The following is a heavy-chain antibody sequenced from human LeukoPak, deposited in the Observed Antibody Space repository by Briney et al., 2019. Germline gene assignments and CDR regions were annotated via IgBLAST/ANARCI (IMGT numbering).Heavy chain of an antibody. J-gene: IGHJ5*02. Sequence: SETLSLTCTVSGGSISCHYWNWIRQPAGKRLEWIGRVYSRGSTNYNPSLKSRVTVSVDNSKNQFSLKLSSVTVADTAVYYCARSYNDYNWFDPWGQGIPVTVSA. CDR1: GGSISCHY. CDR2: VYSRGST. D-gene: IGHD3-16*01. V-gene: IGHV4-4*07. CDR3: ARSYNDYNWFDP.